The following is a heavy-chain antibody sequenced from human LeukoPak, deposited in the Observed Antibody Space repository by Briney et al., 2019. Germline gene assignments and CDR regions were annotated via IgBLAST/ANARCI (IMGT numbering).Heavy chain of an antibody. CDR1: GGSFSGYY. J-gene: IGHJ4*02. Sequence: SETLSLTCAVYGGSFSGYYWSWIRQPPGKGLEWIGEINHSGSTNYNPSLKSRVTISVDTSKNQFSLKLSSVTAADTAVYYCASGGNDYYDSSGYQFDYWGQGTLVTVSS. D-gene: IGHD3-22*01. CDR2: INHSGST. CDR3: ASGGNDYYDSSGYQFDY. V-gene: IGHV4-34*01.